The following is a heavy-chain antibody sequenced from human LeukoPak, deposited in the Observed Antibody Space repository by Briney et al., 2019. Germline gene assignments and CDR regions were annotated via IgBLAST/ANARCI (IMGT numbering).Heavy chain of an antibody. CDR3: AKDLGGGSGCYDL. CDR2: ISYDGSNK. CDR1: GFTFSSYG. D-gene: IGHD6-19*01. J-gene: IGHJ2*01. V-gene: IGHV3-30*18. Sequence: QTGGSLRLSCAASGFTFSSYGMHWVRQAPRKGLEGVAIISYDGSNKYYADSVQGRFTISRDNSKNTLYLQMNSLRAEDTAVYYCAKDLGGGSGCYDLWGRGTLVTVSS.